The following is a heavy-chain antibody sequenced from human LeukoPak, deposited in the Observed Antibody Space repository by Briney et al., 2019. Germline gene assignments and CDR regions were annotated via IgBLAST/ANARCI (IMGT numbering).Heavy chain of an antibody. CDR2: IYYTGST. D-gene: IGHD3-10*01. J-gene: IGHJ4*02. CDR3: ARARGGLLVQGFDR. Sequence: SETLSLTCTVSGGSISSYYWSWIRQPPGKGLEWIGYIYYTGSTNYNPSLKSRVTISVDTSKNQFSLKLSSVTAADTAMYYCARARGGLLVQGFDRWGQGSLVSVST. V-gene: IGHV4-59*01. CDR1: GGSISSYY.